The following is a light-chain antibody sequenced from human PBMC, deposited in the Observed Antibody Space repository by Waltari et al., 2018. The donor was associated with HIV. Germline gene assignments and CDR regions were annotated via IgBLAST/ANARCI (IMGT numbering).Light chain of an antibody. Sequence: DIQMTQSPSSGAASVGARVTITSRASPHVRSWLTWYQQKPGKSPDLLIYPTSILQSGVPDRFSGSGSGTDFTLTITSLQPEDFASYYCQQDNSFPWTFGQGTKVEIK. CDR3: QQDNSFPWT. CDR2: PTS. V-gene: IGKV1-12*01. J-gene: IGKJ1*01. CDR1: PHVRSW.